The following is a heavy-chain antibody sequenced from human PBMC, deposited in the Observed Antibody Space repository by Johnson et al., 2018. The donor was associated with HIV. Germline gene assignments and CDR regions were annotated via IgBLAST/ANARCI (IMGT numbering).Heavy chain of an antibody. CDR2: INWNGGSI. D-gene: IGHD3-10*01. CDR3: AREGYYDSGSDPLDI. V-gene: IGHV3-20*04. CDR1: GFTFDDYG. Sequence: VQLVESGGGVARPGGSLRLSCEASGFTFDDYGMTWVRQPPGKGLEWVSGINWNGGSIAYADSVKGRFTISRDNAKNSLYLQMNSLRAEDTALYYCAREGYYDSGSDPLDIWGQGTMVTVSS. J-gene: IGHJ3*02.